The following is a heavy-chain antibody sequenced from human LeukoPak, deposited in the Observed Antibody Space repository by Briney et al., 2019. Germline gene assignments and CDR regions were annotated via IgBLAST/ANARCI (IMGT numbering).Heavy chain of an antibody. CDR1: GYTFTSYA. CDR2: INAGNGNT. Sequence: ASVKVSCKASGYTFTSYAMHWVRQAPGQRLEWMGWINAGNGNTKYSQKFQGRVTISRDTSASTAYMELSSLRSEDTAVYYCARDLGSLRYFDWLLYGNWFDPWGQGTLVTVSS. J-gene: IGHJ5*02. D-gene: IGHD3-9*01. V-gene: IGHV1-3*01. CDR3: ARDLGSLRYFDWLLYGNWFDP.